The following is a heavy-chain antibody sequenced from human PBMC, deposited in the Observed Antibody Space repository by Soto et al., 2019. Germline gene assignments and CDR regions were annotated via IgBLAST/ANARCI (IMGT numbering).Heavy chain of an antibody. CDR2: IIPIFGTA. V-gene: IGHV1-69*13. CDR3: ARESRSSGYFDY. Sequence: SVKVSCKASGGTFSSYAISWVRQAPRQGLEWMGGIIPIFGTANYAQKFQGRVTITADESTSTAYMELSSLRSEDTAVYYCARESRSSGYFDYWGQGTLVTVSS. J-gene: IGHJ4*02. D-gene: IGHD6-19*01. CDR1: GGTFSSYA.